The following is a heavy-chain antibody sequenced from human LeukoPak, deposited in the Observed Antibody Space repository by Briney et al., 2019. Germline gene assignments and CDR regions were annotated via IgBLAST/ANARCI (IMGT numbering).Heavy chain of an antibody. J-gene: IGHJ4*02. CDR3: ARDFFPIVDSTWYEIGY. CDR1: GFTFDDYG. V-gene: IGHV3-20*04. CDR2: INWNGGST. Sequence: GGSLRLSWAASGFTFDDYGMSWVRQAPGKGLEWVSGINWNGGSTGYADSVKGRFTISRDNSRNTLYLQMDSLRSEDTAVYYCARDFFPIVDSTWYEIGYWGQGTLVTVSS. D-gene: IGHD2-21*01.